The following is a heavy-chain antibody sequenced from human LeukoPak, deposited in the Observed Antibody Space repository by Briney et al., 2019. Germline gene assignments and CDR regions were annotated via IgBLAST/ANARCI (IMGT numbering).Heavy chain of an antibody. J-gene: IGHJ6*02. CDR1: GFTFSSYW. V-gene: IGHV3-7*01. CDR3: AKYCGGDCYGMDV. CDR2: IKQDGSEK. Sequence: GGSLRLSCTASGFTFSSYWMSWVRQAPGKGLEWVANIKQDGSEKVYVDSVKGRFTISRDNAKNSLYLQMNSLRAEDAAVYYCAKYCGGDCYGMDVWGQGTTVTVSS. D-gene: IGHD2-21*01.